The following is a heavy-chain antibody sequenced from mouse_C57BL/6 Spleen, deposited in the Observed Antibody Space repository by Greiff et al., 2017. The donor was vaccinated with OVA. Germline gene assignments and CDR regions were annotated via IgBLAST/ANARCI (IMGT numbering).Heavy chain of an antibody. J-gene: IGHJ3*01. D-gene: IGHD2-3*01. Sequence: DVKLVESGGGLVKPGGSLKLSCAASGFTFSSYAMSWVRQTPEKRLEWVATISDGGSYTYYPDNVKGRFTISRDNAKNNLYLQMSHLKSEDTAMYYCARDGGPRDVWFAYWGQGTLVTVSA. CDR2: ISDGGSYT. CDR3: ARDGGPRDVWFAY. CDR1: GFTFSSYA. V-gene: IGHV5-4*01.